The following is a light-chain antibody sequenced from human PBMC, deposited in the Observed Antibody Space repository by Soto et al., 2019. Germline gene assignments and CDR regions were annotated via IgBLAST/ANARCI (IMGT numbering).Light chain of an antibody. V-gene: IGLV4-69*01. J-gene: IGLJ3*02. CDR2: LNSDGSH. Sequence: QLVLTQSPSASASLGASVKLTCTLSSGHSSYAIAWHQQQPEKGPRYLMKLNSDGSHSKGDGIPDRFSGSSSGAERYLTISSLKSEDEADYYCQNWGTGIQGVFGGGTKLTVL. CDR1: SGHSSYA. CDR3: QNWGTGIQGV.